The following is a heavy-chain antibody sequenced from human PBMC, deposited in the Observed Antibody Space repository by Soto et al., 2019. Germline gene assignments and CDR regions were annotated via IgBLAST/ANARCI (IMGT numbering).Heavy chain of an antibody. Sequence: PGGSLRLSCAASGFTFSSYWMHWVRQAPGKGLVWVSRINGDGSSTNYADSVKGRFTISRDNAKNTLFLQMNSLRVEDTAVYYCARGGSYSSSALDYWGQGTLVTVSS. CDR3: ARGGSYSSSALDY. J-gene: IGHJ4*02. V-gene: IGHV3-74*01. D-gene: IGHD6-13*01. CDR1: GFTFSSYW. CDR2: INGDGSST.